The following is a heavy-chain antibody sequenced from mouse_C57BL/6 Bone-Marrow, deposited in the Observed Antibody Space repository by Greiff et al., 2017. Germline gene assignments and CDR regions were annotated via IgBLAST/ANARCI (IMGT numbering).Heavy chain of an antibody. J-gene: IGHJ3*01. D-gene: IGHD2-1*01. V-gene: IGHV5-6*01. CDR3: ATLYGNYPSWFAY. CDR1: GFTFSSYG. Sequence: EVQLVESGGDLVKPGGSLKLSCAASGFTFSSYGMSWVRQTPDKRLEWVATISSGGSYTYYPDSVKGRFTISRDNAKNTLYLQMSSLKSEDTAMYYCATLYGNYPSWFAYWGQGTLVTVSA. CDR2: ISSGGSYT.